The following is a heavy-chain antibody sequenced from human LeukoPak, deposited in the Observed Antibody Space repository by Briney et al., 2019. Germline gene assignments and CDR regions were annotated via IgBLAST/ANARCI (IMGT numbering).Heavy chain of an antibody. CDR1: GYSFRNYW. CDR3: ASGSSDMLTGYYRLNWFDP. J-gene: IGHJ5*02. CDR2: IYPGDSDT. Sequence: GESLKISCKGPGYSFRNYWIAWVRQMHGKGLEWMGIIYPGDSDTKYSPSFQRQVTISADKSIRTAHLQWSSLKVSDTAMYYCASGSSDMLTGYYRLNWFDPWGQGTLVTVSS. V-gene: IGHV5-51*01. D-gene: IGHD3-9*01.